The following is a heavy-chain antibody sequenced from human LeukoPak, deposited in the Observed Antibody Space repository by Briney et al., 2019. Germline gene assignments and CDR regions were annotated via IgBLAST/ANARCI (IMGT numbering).Heavy chain of an antibody. J-gene: IGHJ4*02. Sequence: GGSLRLSCAASGFTFSNYWMSWVRQAPGKGLEWVANIKQDGSEKYYVDSVKGRFTISRDNAKNSLYLQMNSLRAEDTAVYYCARVQADLDIVVVPAAIGFDYWGQGTLVTVSS. CDR3: ARVQADLDIVVVPAAIGFDY. CDR2: IKQDGSEK. V-gene: IGHV3-7*01. D-gene: IGHD2-2*01. CDR1: GFTFSNYW.